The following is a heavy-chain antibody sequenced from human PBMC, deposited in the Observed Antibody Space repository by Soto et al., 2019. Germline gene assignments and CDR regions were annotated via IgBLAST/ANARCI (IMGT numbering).Heavy chain of an antibody. CDR1: GYTSTSYD. CDR2: MNPNSGNT. V-gene: IGHV1-8*01. J-gene: IGHJ5*02. D-gene: IGHD2-15*01. Sequence: ASVKVSCKASGYTSTSYDINWVRQATGQGLEWMGWMNPNSGNTGYAQKFQGRVTMTRNTSISTAYMELSSLRSEDTAVYYCARQDRVVVEGRWFDPWGQGTLVTVSS. CDR3: ARQDRVVVEGRWFDP.